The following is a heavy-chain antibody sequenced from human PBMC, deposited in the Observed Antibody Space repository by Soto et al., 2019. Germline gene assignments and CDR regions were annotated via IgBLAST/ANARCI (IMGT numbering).Heavy chain of an antibody. V-gene: IGHV1-46*01. D-gene: IGHD3-3*01. CDR1: GYTFTGYY. CDR2: INPSGGST. Sequence: ASVKVSCKASGYTFTGYYMHWLRQAPGQGLEWMGWINPSGGSTSYAQKFQGRVTMTRDTSTSTVYMELSSLRSEDTAVYYCARGGLRFLEWLFGFDYWGQGTLVTVSS. CDR3: ARGGLRFLEWLFGFDY. J-gene: IGHJ4*02.